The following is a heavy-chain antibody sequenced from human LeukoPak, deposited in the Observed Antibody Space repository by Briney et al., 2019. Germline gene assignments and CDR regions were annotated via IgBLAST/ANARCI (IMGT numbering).Heavy chain of an antibody. J-gene: IGHJ4*02. CDR1: GFTFSSYS. CDR2: ISSSSSYI. CDR3: ARDGDCSSTSCLVY. D-gene: IGHD2-2*01. V-gene: IGHV3-21*01. Sequence: GGSLRLSYAASGFTFSSYSMNWVRQAPGKGLEWVSSISSSSSYIYYADSVKGRFTISRDNAKNSLYLQMNSLRAEDTAVYYCARDGDCSSTSCLVYWGQGTLVTVSS.